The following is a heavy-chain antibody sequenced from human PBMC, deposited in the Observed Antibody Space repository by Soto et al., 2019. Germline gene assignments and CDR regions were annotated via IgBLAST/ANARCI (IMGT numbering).Heavy chain of an antibody. J-gene: IGHJ4*02. CDR2: IGRKAKNYAT. V-gene: IGHV3-73*02. CDR3: VRQWLVFGPLDH. D-gene: IGHD6-19*01. Sequence: EVHLVQSGGGLVQPGGSLKLSCAASGFIFSGSAMHWVRQASGKGLEWVGRIGRKAKNYATEYGASVEGKFTISRDDSKNTTFLLMNSLKSEDTAVYFCVRQWLVFGPLDHWGQGTLVTVSS. CDR1: GFIFSGSA.